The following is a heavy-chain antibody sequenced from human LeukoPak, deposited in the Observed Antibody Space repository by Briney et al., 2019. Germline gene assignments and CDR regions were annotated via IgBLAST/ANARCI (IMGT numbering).Heavy chain of an antibody. D-gene: IGHD3-16*01. J-gene: IGHJ3*02. Sequence: PGGSLRLSCAASGFTFSSYEMNWVRQAPGKGLEWVSYISSCGSTIYYADSVKGRFTISRDNAKNSLYLQMNSLRAEDTAVYYCARGAKKGVPMAFDIWGQGTMVTVSS. CDR2: ISSCGSTI. V-gene: IGHV3-48*03. CDR1: GFTFSSYE. CDR3: ARGAKKGVPMAFDI.